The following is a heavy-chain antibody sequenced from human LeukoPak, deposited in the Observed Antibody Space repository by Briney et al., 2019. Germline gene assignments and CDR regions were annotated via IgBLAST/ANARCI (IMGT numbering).Heavy chain of an antibody. J-gene: IGHJ6*02. V-gene: IGHV3-23*01. CDR2: ISGSGGST. Sequence: GGSLRLSCAASGFTFSSYAMSWVRQAPGKGLEWVSAISGSGGSTYYADSVKGRFTISRDNSKNTLYLQMNSLRAEDTAVYYRAKDRDYYDSSGYYRYYYYYYGMDVWGQGTTVTVSS. CDR1: GFTFSSYA. CDR3: AKDRDYYDSSGYYRYYYYYYGMDV. D-gene: IGHD3-22*01.